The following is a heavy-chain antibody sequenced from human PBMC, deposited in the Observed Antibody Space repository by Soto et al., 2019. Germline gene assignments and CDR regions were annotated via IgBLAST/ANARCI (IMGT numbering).Heavy chain of an antibody. D-gene: IGHD1-26*01. V-gene: IGHV3-30*14. CDR3: ARDGYSGRSDGFDI. CDR1: GFTFSAYT. Sequence: QMQLVESGGGVVQPGRSLRLSCAASGFTFSAYTMHWVRQAPGKGLEWVAVISYDGSSERYTDPVKGRFTVSRVNPKSTLYLQMNSLRAEDTATYYCARDGYSGRSDGFDIWGQGTMVTVSS. J-gene: IGHJ3*02. CDR2: ISYDGSSE.